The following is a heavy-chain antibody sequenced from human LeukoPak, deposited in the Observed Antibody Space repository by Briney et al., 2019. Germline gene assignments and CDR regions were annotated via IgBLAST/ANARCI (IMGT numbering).Heavy chain of an antibody. J-gene: IGHJ4*02. CDR1: GFTFSGSA. V-gene: IGHV3-73*01. CDR3: TTGTHFDY. D-gene: IGHD1-1*01. CDR2: IRSKANSYAT. Sequence: GGSLRLSCAASGFTFSGSAMHWVRQASGKGLEWVGRIRSKANSYATAYAASVKGRFTISRDDSKNTAYLQMNSVKTEDTAVYYCTTGTHFDYWGQGTLVTVSS.